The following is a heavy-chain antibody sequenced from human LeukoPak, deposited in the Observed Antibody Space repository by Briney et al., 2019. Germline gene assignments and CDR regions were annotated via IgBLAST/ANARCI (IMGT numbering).Heavy chain of an antibody. CDR2: IYSGGST. CDR3: ARVGASGSPTYYYDSSGYYPLYY. Sequence: GGSLRLSCAASGFTFSSYGMHWVRQAPGKGLEWVSVIYSGGSTYYADSVKGRFTISGDNSKNTLYLQMNSLRAEDTAVYYCARVGASGSPTYYYDSSGYYPLYYWGQGTLATVSS. D-gene: IGHD3-22*01. V-gene: IGHV3-66*01. J-gene: IGHJ4*02. CDR1: GFTFSSYG.